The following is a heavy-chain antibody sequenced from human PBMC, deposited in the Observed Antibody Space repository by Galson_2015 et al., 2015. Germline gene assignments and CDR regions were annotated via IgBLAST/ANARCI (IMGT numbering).Heavy chain of an antibody. V-gene: IGHV4-59*01. CDR2: IYYNGGT. CDR3: ARDRYFVY. CDR1: GGSIGSYY. Sequence: LSLTCTVSGGSIGSYYWSWIRQPPGKGLEWIGYIYYNGGTDSNPSLKSRVTISVDTSKNQFSLKLSSVTAADTAVYFCARDRYFVYSGPGILANASS. J-gene: IGHJ4*01.